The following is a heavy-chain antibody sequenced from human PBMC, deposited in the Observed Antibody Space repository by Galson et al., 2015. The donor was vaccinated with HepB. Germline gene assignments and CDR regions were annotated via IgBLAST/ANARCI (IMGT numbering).Heavy chain of an antibody. Sequence: SVKVSCKASGYTFTGYYMHWVRQAPGQGLEWMGRINPNSGGTNYAQKFQGRVTMTRDTSISTAYMELSRLRSDDTAVYYCARGSTKYCGGDCYAKYWGQGTLVTVSS. D-gene: IGHD2-21*02. CDR1: GYTFTGYY. CDR3: ARGSTKYCGGDCYAKY. V-gene: IGHV1-2*06. J-gene: IGHJ4*02. CDR2: INPNSGGT.